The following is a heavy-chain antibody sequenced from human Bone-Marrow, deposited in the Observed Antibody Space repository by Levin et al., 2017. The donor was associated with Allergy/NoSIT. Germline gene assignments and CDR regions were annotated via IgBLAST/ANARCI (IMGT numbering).Heavy chain of an antibody. V-gene: IGHV3-21*01. J-gene: IGHJ6*02. D-gene: IGHD4-17*01. Sequence: TSGGSLRLSCAASGFTFRNYRMAWVRQPPGKGLEWVSSISTRSTYLHYADSVRGRFTISRDNAQNSLYLQLNSLRAEDTAVYYCARDSSDYGEYDYGLDVWGQGTTVTVSS. CDR1: GFTFRNYR. CDR2: ISTRSTYL. CDR3: ARDSSDYGEYDYGLDV.